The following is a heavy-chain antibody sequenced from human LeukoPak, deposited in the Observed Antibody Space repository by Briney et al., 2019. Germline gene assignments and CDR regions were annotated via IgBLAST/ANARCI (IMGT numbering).Heavy chain of an antibody. D-gene: IGHD6-19*01. J-gene: IGHJ4*02. CDR2: ISSSSSYI. CDR3: ARSGYSSGRTYFDY. CDR1: GFNMSDYW. V-gene: IGHV3-21*01. Sequence: GGSLRLSCIASGFNMSDYWMSWVRQAPGKGLEWVSSISSSSSYIYYADSVKGRFTISRDNAKNSLYLQMNSLRAEDTAVYYCARSGYSSGRTYFDYWGQGTLVTVSS.